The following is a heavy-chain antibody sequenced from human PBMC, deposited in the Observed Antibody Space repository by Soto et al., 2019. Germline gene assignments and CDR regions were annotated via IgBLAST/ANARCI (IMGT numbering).Heavy chain of an antibody. Sequence: SVKVSCKASGGTFSSYAISWVRQAPGQGLEWMGGIIPIFGTANYAQKFQGRVTITADESTSTAYMELSSLRSEDTAVYYCASNVPAAATYYYYGMDVWGQGTTVTVSS. J-gene: IGHJ6*02. V-gene: IGHV1-69*13. CDR2: IIPIFGTA. CDR1: GGTFSSYA. D-gene: IGHD2-2*01. CDR3: ASNVPAAATYYYYGMDV.